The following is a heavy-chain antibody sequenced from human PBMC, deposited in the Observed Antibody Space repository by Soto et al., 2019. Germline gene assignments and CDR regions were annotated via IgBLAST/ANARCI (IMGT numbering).Heavy chain of an antibody. Sequence: QVQLQESGPGLVKPSQTLSLTCTVSGGSISSGGYYWSWIRQHPGKGLEWIGYIYYSGSTYYNPSLMSRVTTSVDTSKNQFSLKLSSVTAADTAVYYCARGHSSSWYEEYYFDYWGQGTLVTVSS. CDR2: IYYSGST. V-gene: IGHV4-31*03. J-gene: IGHJ4*02. CDR3: ARGHSSSWYEEYYFDY. CDR1: GGSISSGGYY. D-gene: IGHD6-13*01.